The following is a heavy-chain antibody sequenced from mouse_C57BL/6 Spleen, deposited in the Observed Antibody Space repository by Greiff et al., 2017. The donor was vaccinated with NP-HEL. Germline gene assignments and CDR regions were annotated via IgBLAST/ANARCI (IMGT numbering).Heavy chain of an antibody. D-gene: IGHD2-1*01. CDR2: IYPGDGDT. CDR3: ARGYGNYGGFAY. J-gene: IGHJ3*01. V-gene: IGHV1-82*01. CDR1: GYAFSSSW. Sequence: QVQLQQSGPELVKPGASVKISCKASGYAFSSSWMNWVKQRPGKGLEWIGRIYPGDGDTNYNGKFKGKATLTADKSSTTAYMQLSSLTSEDSAVYFCARGYGNYGGFAYWGQGTLVTVSA.